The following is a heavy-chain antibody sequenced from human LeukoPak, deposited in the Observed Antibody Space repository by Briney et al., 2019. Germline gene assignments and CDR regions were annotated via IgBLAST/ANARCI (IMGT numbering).Heavy chain of an antibody. CDR2: INGDGSTT. Sequence: GVSLRFSCAASGFTFCSYWMHWVRQAPGKGLVWVSRINGDGSTTSYADSVKGRFTISRDNAKNTLYLQMNTLRAEDTAVYYCARRNYWGQGTLVTVSS. CDR3: ARRNY. J-gene: IGHJ4*02. V-gene: IGHV3-74*01. CDR1: GFTFCSYW.